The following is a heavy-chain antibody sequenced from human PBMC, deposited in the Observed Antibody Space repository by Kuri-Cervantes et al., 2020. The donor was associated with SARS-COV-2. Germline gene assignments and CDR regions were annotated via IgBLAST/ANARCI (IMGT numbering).Heavy chain of an antibody. Sequence: GESLKISCAASGFTFSSYGMHWVRQAPGKGLEWVAVIWYDGSNKYYADSVKGRFTISRDNSKNTLYLQMNSLRAGDTAVYYCARDLVVSSGWDYYMDVWGKGTTVTVSS. V-gene: IGHV3-33*01. CDR2: IWYDGSNK. D-gene: IGHD6-19*01. CDR1: GFTFSSYG. J-gene: IGHJ6*03. CDR3: ARDLVVSSGWDYYMDV.